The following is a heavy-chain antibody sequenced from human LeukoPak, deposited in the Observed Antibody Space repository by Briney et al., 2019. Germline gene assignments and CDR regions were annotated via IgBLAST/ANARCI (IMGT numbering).Heavy chain of an antibody. V-gene: IGHV4-59*01. D-gene: IGHD3-22*01. CDR3: ARSRYDSSGYYILEFDY. CDR1: GGSISSYY. J-gene: IGHJ4*02. CDR2: IYYSGST. Sequence: PSETLSLTCTVSGGSISSYYWSWIRQPPGKGLEWIGYIYYSGSTNYNPSLKSRVTISVDTSKNQFSLKLSSVTAADTAVYYCARSRYDSSGYYILEFDYWGQGTLVTVSS.